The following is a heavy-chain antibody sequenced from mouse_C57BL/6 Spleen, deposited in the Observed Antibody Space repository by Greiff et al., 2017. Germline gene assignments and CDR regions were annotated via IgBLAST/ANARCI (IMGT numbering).Heavy chain of an antibody. J-gene: IGHJ4*01. Sequence: VMLVESGPGLVQPSQSLSITCTVSGFSLTSYGVHWVRQPPGKGLEWLGVIWSGGSTDYNAAFISRLSISKDNSKSQVFFKMNSLQADDTAIYYCAKDGNPYYAMDYWGQGTSVTVSS. V-gene: IGHV2-4*01. CDR3: AKDGNPYYAMDY. CDR2: IWSGGST. CDR1: GFSLTSYG. D-gene: IGHD1-1*01.